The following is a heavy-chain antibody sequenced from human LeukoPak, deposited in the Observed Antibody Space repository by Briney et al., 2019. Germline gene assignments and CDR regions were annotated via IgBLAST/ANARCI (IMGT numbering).Heavy chain of an antibody. V-gene: IGHV1-46*01. CDR1: GYTFTSYY. CDR2: INPSGGST. CDR3: ARGGVVVITYDAFDI. D-gene: IGHD3-22*01. Sequence: ASVKVSCKASGYTFTSYYMHWVRQAPGQGLEWMGIINPSGGSTSYAQKFQGRVTMTRDTSTSTVYMELSSLRSEDTAVYYCARGGVVVITYDAFDIWGQGTMVTVSS. J-gene: IGHJ3*02.